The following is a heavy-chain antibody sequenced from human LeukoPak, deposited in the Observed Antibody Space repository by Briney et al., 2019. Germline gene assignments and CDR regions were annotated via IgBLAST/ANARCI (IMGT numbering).Heavy chain of an antibody. CDR1: GGTFSSYA. D-gene: IGHD3-3*01. Sequence: ASVKVSCKASGGTFSSYAISWVRQAPGQGLEWTGRIIPILGIANYAQKFQGRVTITADKSTSTAYMELSSLRSEDTAVYYCARARYDFWSGYPDYYYYGMDVWGQGTTVTVSS. CDR2: IIPILGIA. J-gene: IGHJ6*02. CDR3: ARARYDFWSGYPDYYYYGMDV. V-gene: IGHV1-69*04.